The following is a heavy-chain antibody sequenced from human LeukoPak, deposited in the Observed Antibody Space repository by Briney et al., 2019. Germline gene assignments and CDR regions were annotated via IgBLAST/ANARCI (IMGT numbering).Heavy chain of an antibody. CDR2: INTNTGNP. D-gene: IGHD3-16*02. Sequence: ASVKVSCKASGYTFTSYAMNWVRQAPGQGLEWMGWINTNTGNPTYAQGFTGRFVFSLDTSVSTAYLQFSSLKAEDTAVYYCARVETYYDYVWGSYRPVNLDYWGQGTLVTVSS. J-gene: IGHJ4*02. CDR1: GYTFTSYA. V-gene: IGHV7-4-1*02. CDR3: ARVETYYDYVWGSYRPVNLDY.